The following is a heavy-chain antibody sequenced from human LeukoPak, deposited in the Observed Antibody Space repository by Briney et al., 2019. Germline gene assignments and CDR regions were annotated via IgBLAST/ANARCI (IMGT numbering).Heavy chain of an antibody. Sequence: GASVKVSCKASEYTLTDHYVHWVRQAPGQGLEWMGRINPKSADTTYTQKFQGRVTMTRDTAINLVYMELSRLTSDDTAVYYCAGEADTSDSRDHYGMGVWGQRTTVTVTS. J-gene: IGHJ6*02. V-gene: IGHV1-2*06. CDR3: AGEADTSDSRDHYGMGV. D-gene: IGHD6-19*01. CDR2: INPKSADT. CDR1: EYTLTDHY.